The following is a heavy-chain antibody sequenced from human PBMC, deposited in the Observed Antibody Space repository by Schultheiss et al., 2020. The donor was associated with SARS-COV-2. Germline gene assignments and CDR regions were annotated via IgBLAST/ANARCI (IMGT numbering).Heavy chain of an antibody. CDR3: ARAYSSSWVFDVFDP. CDR1: GGSISSSSYY. D-gene: IGHD6-13*01. Sequence: SETLSLTCTVSGGSISSSSYYWGWIRQPPGKGLEWIGSIYYSGSTYYNPSLKSRVTISVDTSKNQFSLKLSSVTAADTAVYYCARAYSSSWVFDVFDPWGQGTLVTVSS. J-gene: IGHJ5*02. CDR2: IYYSGST. V-gene: IGHV4-39*01.